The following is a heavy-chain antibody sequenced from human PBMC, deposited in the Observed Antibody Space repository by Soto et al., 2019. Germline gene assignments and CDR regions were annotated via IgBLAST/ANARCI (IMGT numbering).Heavy chain of an antibody. CDR1: GYTFTSYA. D-gene: IGHD4-17*01. V-gene: IGHV1-3*01. CDR3: ATAIDYGDYQSLWYFDR. Sequence: ASVKVSCKASGYTFTSYAMHWVRQAPGQRLEWMGWINAGNGNTKYSQKFQGRVTITRDTSASTAYMELSSLRSEDTAVYYCATAIDYGDYQSLWYFDRWGSGSLVTVSS. J-gene: IGHJ2*01. CDR2: INAGNGNT.